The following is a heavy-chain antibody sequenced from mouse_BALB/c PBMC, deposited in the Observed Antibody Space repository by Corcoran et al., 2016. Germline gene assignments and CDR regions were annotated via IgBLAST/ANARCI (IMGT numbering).Heavy chain of an antibody. CDR1: GYTFTNYG. CDR3: ARGGVYDYDGAFAY. V-gene: IGHV9-1*02. D-gene: IGHD2-4*01. CDR2: INTYTGEP. Sequence: QIQLVESGPELKKPGETVKISCKASGYTFTNYGMNWVKQAPGKGLKWMGWINTYTGEPTYADDFKGRFAFSLETSASTAYLQINNLKNEDMATYFCARGGVYDYDGAFAYWGQGTLVTVSA. J-gene: IGHJ3*01.